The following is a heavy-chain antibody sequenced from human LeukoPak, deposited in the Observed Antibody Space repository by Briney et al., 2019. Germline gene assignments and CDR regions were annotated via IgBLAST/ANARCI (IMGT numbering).Heavy chain of an antibody. CDR3: ARDIAYDVDY. CDR1: GYTFTDFG. Sequence: GASVKVSCKTSGYTFTDFGITWVRQAPGQGLEWVGWINTKTGQINLARKLRGRVTMTTDTSTRTAYMELRSLRSDDTAVYFCARDIAYDVDYWGPGTLVTASS. D-gene: IGHD3-16*01. J-gene: IGHJ4*02. CDR2: INTKTGQI. V-gene: IGHV1-18*01.